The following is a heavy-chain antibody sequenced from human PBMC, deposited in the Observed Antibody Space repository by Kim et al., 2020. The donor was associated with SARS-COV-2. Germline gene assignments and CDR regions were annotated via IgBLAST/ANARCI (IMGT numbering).Heavy chain of an antibody. CDR3: ANAVGSHYDSSGYTGY. D-gene: IGHD3-22*01. J-gene: IGHJ4*02. V-gene: IGHV4-39*01. Sequence: SETLSLTCTVSGGSISSSSYYWGWIRQPPGKGLEWIGSIYYSGSTYYNPSLKSRVTISVDTSKNQFSLKLSSLTAADTAVYYCANAVGSHYDSSGYTGYWGQGTLVTVSS. CDR1: GGSISSSSYY. CDR2: IYYSGST.